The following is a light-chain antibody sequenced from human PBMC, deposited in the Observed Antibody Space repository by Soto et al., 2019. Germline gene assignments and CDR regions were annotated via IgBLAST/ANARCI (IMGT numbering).Light chain of an antibody. CDR1: GSDIGAYNY. CDR3: SSFTTNYFSV. V-gene: IGLV2-14*01. J-gene: IGLJ1*01. Sequence: QSVLTQPASVSGSPGQSITISCTGTGSDIGAYNYVSWYQQHPGKAPKLIIHGVTHRPSGVSTRFSASKSAYTASLTISGLQAEDEADYYCSSFTTNYFSVFGPGTKVTVL. CDR2: GVT.